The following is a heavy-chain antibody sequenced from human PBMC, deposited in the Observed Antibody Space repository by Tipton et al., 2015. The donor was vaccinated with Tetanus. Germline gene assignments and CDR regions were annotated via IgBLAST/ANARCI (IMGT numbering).Heavy chain of an antibody. Sequence: TLSLTCTVSGGSIRSGGYYWSWIRQHPGKGLEWIGYIYYTGNTYYNPSLKSRVTISVDTSKNQFSLKLSSVTAADTAVYYCARRSVSARFADWGQGTLVTVSS. D-gene: IGHD6-6*01. CDR3: ARRSVSARFAD. V-gene: IGHV4-31*03. CDR1: GGSIRSGGYY. J-gene: IGHJ4*02. CDR2: IYYTGNT.